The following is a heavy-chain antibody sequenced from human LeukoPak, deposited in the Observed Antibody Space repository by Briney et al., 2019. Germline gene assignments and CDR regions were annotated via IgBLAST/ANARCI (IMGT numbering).Heavy chain of an antibody. V-gene: IGHV4-38-2*02. D-gene: IGHD3-10*01. CDR3: ARVGYSSSGNYYNDRGAFDY. CDR2: IYHSGST. CDR1: GYSISSGYY. J-gene: IGHJ4*02. Sequence: SETLSLTCTVSGYSISSGYYWGWIRQPPGKGLEWIGSIYHSGSTYYNPSLRSRVTISVDTSKSQFSLKLSSVTAADTAVYYCARVGYSSSGNYYNDRGAFDYWGQGTLVTVSS.